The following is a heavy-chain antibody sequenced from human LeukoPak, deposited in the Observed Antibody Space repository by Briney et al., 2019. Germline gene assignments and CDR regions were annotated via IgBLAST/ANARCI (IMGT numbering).Heavy chain of an antibody. D-gene: IGHD6-19*01. J-gene: IGHJ3*02. Sequence: SETLSLTCTVSGGSISSYYWNWIRQPAGKGLEWIGRIYTSGSTNYNPSLKSRVTMSVDTSKNQFSLKLSSVTAADTAVYYCAREGIAVAHDAFDIWGQGTMVTVSS. CDR1: GGSISSYY. CDR2: IYTSGST. CDR3: AREGIAVAHDAFDI. V-gene: IGHV4-4*07.